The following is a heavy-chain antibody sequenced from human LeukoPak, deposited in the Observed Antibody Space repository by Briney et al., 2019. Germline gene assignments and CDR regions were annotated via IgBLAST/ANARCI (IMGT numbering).Heavy chain of an antibody. CDR3: ASSSLGYCSSTSCSSFDY. D-gene: IGHD2-2*01. J-gene: IGHJ4*02. Sequence: SETLSLTCTVSGGSISSGDYYWSWIRQPPGKGLEWIGYIYYSGSTYYNPSLKSRVTISVDTSKNQFSLKLSSVTAADTAVYYCASSSLGYCSSTSCSSFDYWGQGTLVTVSS. CDR2: IYYSGST. CDR1: GGSISSGDYY. V-gene: IGHV4-30-4*08.